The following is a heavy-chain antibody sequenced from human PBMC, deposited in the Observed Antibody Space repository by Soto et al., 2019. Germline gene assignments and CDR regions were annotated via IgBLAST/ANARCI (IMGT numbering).Heavy chain of an antibody. CDR2: MNPNSGNT. CDR1: GYTFTSYD. Sequence: ASVKVSCKASGYTFTSYDINWVRQATGQGLEWMGWMNPNSGNTGYAQKFQGRVTMTRNTSISTAYMELSSLRSEDTAVYYCARASDIPGKFDPWGQGTLVTVSS. CDR3: ARASDIPGKFDP. D-gene: IGHD2-15*01. J-gene: IGHJ5*02. V-gene: IGHV1-8*01.